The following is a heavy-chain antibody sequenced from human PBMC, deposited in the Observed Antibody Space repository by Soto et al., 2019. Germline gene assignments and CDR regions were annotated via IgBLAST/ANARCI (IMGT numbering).Heavy chain of an antibody. J-gene: IGHJ6*02. D-gene: IGHD3-10*01. CDR3: ARQGFGPLHGLVDV. Sequence: QVQLQESGPGLVKPSETMSLSCTVSGGSISSYYWSWFRQSPGKRMEWIGYVHHSWGSSYNPSLQSRVAISLDTSKRQFSLKVTSVTATDTAVYYCARQGFGPLHGLVDVWVQGTTVTVSS. V-gene: IGHV4-59*08. CDR2: VHHSWGS. CDR1: GGSISSYY.